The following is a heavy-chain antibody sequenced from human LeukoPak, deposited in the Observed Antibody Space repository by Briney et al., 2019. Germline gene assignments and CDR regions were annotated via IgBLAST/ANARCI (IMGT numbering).Heavy chain of an antibody. CDR3: VRPALEGESYGFQDFWYFDM. CDR1: GYNFIHFW. D-gene: IGHD3-16*01. Sequence: GESLQISCQASGYNFIHFWIAWVRQMPGKGLEWTGIISPGDSEAMYGPSFQGHITISTDASISTAYLQWTSLKASDTAIYYCVRPALEGESYGFQDFWYFDMWGRGTLVTVSS. V-gene: IGHV5-51*01. J-gene: IGHJ2*01. CDR2: ISPGDSEA.